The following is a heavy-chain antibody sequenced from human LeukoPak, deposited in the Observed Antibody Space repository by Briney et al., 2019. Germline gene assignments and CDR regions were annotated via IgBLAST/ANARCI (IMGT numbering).Heavy chain of an antibody. V-gene: IGHV4-34*01. J-gene: IGHJ4*02. D-gene: IGHD6-19*01. CDR3: ARGRVGIAVAGFDY. CDR1: GGSFSGYY. CDR2: INHSGST. Sequence: SETLSLTCAVYGGSFSGYYWSWIRQPPGKGLEWVGEINHSGSTNYNPSLKSRVTISVDTSKNQFSLKLSSVTAADTAVYYCARGRVGIAVAGFDYWGQGTLVTVSS.